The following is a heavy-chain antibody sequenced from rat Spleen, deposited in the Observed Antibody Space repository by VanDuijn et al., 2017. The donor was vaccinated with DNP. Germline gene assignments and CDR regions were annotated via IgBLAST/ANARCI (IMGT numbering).Heavy chain of an antibody. CDR2: IRYDGGTT. V-gene: IGHV5-20*01. J-gene: IGHJ4*01. Sequence: EVQLVESGGGLVQPGRSLKLSCAASGFSFSDYYMAWVRQAPTKGLEWVAYIRYDGGTTYYGDSVKGRFTISRDNAKSTLYLQMDSLRSEDTAIYYCTRDYGYNHAMDAWGQGTSVTVSS. CDR3: TRDYGYNHAMDA. CDR1: GFSFSDYY. D-gene: IGHD1-9*01.